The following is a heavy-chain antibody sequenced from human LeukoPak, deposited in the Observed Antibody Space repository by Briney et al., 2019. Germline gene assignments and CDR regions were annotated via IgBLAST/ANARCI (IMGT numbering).Heavy chain of an antibody. CDR3: ARDPNPSIYCSSTSCYHDY. V-gene: IGHV3-7*01. CDR1: GFTFRNYW. D-gene: IGHD2-2*01. J-gene: IGHJ4*02. CDR2: IKEDGSEK. Sequence: GGSLRLSCAASGFTFRNYWMTWVRQAPGKGLEWVANIKEDGSEKYYVDSVKGRFTISRDNAKNSLYLEMNSLRAEDTAVYYCARDPNPSIYCSSTSCYHDYWGQGTLVTVSS.